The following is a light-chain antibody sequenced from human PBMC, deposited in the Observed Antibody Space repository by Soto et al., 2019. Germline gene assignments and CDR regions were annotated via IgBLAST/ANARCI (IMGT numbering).Light chain of an antibody. Sequence: DIQMTHSPSSLSASVLYIITITFRASQSISSYLNWYQQKSGKAPRLLIYVASTLQSGVPSRFIGSGSGTDFTLTISSLQPEDFATYFCQQSYSTPRKFGQGTKVDIK. V-gene: IGKV1-39*01. J-gene: IGKJ1*01. CDR1: QSISSY. CDR2: VAS. CDR3: QQSYSTPRK.